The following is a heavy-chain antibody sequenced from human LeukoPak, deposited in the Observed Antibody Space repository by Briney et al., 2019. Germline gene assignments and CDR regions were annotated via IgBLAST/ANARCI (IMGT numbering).Heavy chain of an antibody. J-gene: IGHJ6*03. Sequence: ASVKVSCKASGYTFTSYDINWVRQATGQGLEWMGWMNPNSGNTGYAQKFQGRVTITADESTSTAYMELSSLRSEDTAVYYCATRLKDIVVVPAAQDYYYYYMDVWGRGTTVTISS. V-gene: IGHV1-8*01. CDR3: ATRLKDIVVVPAAQDYYYYYMDV. D-gene: IGHD2-2*01. CDR2: MNPNSGNT. CDR1: GYTFTSYD.